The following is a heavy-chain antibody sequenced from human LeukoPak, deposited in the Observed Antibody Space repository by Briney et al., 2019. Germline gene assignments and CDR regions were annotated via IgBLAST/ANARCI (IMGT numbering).Heavy chain of an antibody. J-gene: IGHJ6*02. CDR3: ARDTTEGVLSLDV. Sequence: GGSLRLSCAASGFTFSRSGMHWVRQAPGKGPEWVAVIWYDGSKQYYAESVKGRFTISRDNSKNTLDLQMSSLRVEDTAVYYCARDTTEGVLSLDVWGQGTTVTVPS. D-gene: IGHD2-8*01. CDR1: GFTFSRSG. V-gene: IGHV3-33*01. CDR2: IWYDGSKQ.